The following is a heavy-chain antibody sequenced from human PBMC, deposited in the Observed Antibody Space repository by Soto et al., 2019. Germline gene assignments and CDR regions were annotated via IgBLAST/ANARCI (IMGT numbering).Heavy chain of an antibody. CDR1: GYTFTSYY. D-gene: IGHD1-26*01. CDR2: INPSGGST. V-gene: IGHV1-46*01. CDR3: ARGLESLGGLVGAYHS. Sequence: QVQLVQSGAEVKKPGASVKVSCKASGYTFTSYYMHWVRQAPGQGLEWMGIINPSGGSTSSAQKFQGRVTMTRDTSTSTVYMELSSLRSEDTAVYYCARGLESLGGLVGAYHSWGQGTLVTVSS. J-gene: IGHJ4*02.